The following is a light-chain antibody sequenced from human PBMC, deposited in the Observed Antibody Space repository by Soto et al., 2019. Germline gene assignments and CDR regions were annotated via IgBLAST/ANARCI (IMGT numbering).Light chain of an antibody. V-gene: IGLV2-18*02. J-gene: IGLJ2*01. CDR1: SSDVGSYNR. CDR3: SSYTNSNTYVI. Sequence: QSALTQPPSVSGSPGQSVTISCNGTSSDVGSYNRVSWYQQPPGTAPKLMIYEVNNRPSGVPDRFSGSKSDNTASLTISGLRAEDEGDYYCSSYTNSNTYVIFGGGTKLTVL. CDR2: EVN.